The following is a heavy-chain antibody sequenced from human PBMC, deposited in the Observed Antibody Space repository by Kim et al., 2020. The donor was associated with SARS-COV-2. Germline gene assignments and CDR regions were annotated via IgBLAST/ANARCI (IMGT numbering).Heavy chain of an antibody. CDR2: IYSGGST. Sequence: GGSLRLSCAASGFTVSSNYMSWVRQAPGKGLEWVSVIYSGGSTYYADSVKGRFTISRDNYKNTMYLQMNSLRAEDTAVYYCARDKKNVVVPAARKGSYGYYYGMDVWGQGTTVTVSS. D-gene: IGHD2-2*01. CDR3: ARDKKNVVVPAARKGSYGYYYGMDV. J-gene: IGHJ6*02. V-gene: IGHV3-66*01. CDR1: GFTVSSNY.